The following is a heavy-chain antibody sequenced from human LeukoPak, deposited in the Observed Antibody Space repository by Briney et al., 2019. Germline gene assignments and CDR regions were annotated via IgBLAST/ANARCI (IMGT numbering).Heavy chain of an antibody. D-gene: IGHD3-10*01. J-gene: IGHJ6*03. V-gene: IGHV3-23*01. Sequence: GGSLRLSCEASGFTFSTYGMSWVRQAPGKGLEWVSAISGSGGSTYYADSVKGRVTISRDNSKNTLYLQVNSLRVEDTAVYYCAKDPGRRGGYYYYMDVWGKGTTVTISS. CDR2: ISGSGGST. CDR1: GFTFSTYG. CDR3: AKDPGRRGGYYYYMDV.